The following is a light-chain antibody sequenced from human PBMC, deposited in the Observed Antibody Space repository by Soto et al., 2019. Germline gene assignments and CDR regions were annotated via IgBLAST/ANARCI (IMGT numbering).Light chain of an antibody. CDR2: DVS. CDR1: SSDVGGYNY. CDR3: CSYAGSFYV. V-gene: IGLV2-11*01. J-gene: IGLJ1*01. Sequence: QSALTQPRSVSGSHGQSVTISCTGTSSDVGGYNYVSWYQQHPGKAPKLMIYDVSERPSGVPDRFSGSKSGNTASLTISGLQAEDEADYYCCSYAGSFYVFGTGTQVTVL.